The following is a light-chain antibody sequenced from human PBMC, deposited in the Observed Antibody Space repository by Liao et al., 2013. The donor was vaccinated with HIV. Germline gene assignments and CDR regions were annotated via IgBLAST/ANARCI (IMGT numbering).Light chain of an antibody. CDR2: FAS. CDR3: QVWDTSSDHWV. Sequence: SYELTQPPSVSVAPGRTATMTCVGTDIRSRSVHWFQQKPGQAPVLVVYFASDRPSGIPERFSGSDSGNTATLTISRVEAGDEADYFCQVWDTSSDHWVFGGGTSLTVL. CDR1: DIRSRS. V-gene: IGLV3-21*01. J-gene: IGLJ3*02.